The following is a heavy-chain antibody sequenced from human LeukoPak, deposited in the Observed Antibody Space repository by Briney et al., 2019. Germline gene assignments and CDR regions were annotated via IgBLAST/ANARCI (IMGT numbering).Heavy chain of an antibody. CDR3: AREGSPTGYYDSSGYFATTAFDY. J-gene: IGHJ4*02. CDR2: ISSSGSTI. D-gene: IGHD3-22*01. CDR1: GFTFSDYY. Sequence: PGGSLRLSCAASGFTFSDYYMSWIRQAPGKGLEWVSYISSSGSTIYYADSVKGRFTISRDNAKNSLYLQMNSLRAEDTAVYYCAREGSPTGYYDSSGYFATTAFDYWGQGTLVTVSS. V-gene: IGHV3-11*01.